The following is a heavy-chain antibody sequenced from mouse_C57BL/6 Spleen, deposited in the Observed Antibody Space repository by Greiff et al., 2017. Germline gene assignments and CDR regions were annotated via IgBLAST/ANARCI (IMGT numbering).Heavy chain of an antibody. CDR2: IDPETGGT. V-gene: IGHV1-15*01. Sequence: VKLMESGAELVRPGASVTLSCKASGYTFTDYEMHWVKQTPVHGLEWIGAIDPETGGTAYNQKFKGKAILTADKSSSTAYMELRSLTSEDSAVYYCTRRHYYGSSYWYFDVWGTGTTVTVSS. CDR1: GYTFTDYE. D-gene: IGHD1-1*01. J-gene: IGHJ1*03. CDR3: TRRHYYGSSYWYFDV.